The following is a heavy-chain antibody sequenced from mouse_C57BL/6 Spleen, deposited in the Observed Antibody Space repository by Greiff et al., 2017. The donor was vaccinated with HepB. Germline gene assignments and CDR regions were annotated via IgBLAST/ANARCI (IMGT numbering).Heavy chain of an antibody. CDR1: GFTFSDYG. J-gene: IGHJ4*01. D-gene: IGHD3-2*02. V-gene: IGHV5-17*01. CDR3: AREGQLRLRDAMDY. CDR2: ISSGSSTI. Sequence: EVMLVESGGGLVKPGGSLKLSCAASGFTFSDYGMHWVRQAPEKGLEWVAYISSGSSTIYYADTVKGRFTISRDNAKNTLFLQMTSLRSEDTAMYYLAREGQLRLRDAMDYWGQGTSVTVSS.